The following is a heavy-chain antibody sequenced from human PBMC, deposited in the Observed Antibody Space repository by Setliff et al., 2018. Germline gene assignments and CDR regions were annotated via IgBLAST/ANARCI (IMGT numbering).Heavy chain of an antibody. J-gene: IGHJ4*02. V-gene: IGHV3-48*04. CDR3: ARGNSSGRAGFDY. CDR1: GFTFSSYS. D-gene: IGHD6-19*01. CDR2: ISSGSSTI. Sequence: PGGSLRLSCVISGFTFSSYSMNWVRQAPGKGLEWVSYISSGSSTIYYADSVKGRFTISRDNAKNSLYLQMNSLRAEDTAMYYCARGNSSGRAGFDYWGQGTLVTVSS.